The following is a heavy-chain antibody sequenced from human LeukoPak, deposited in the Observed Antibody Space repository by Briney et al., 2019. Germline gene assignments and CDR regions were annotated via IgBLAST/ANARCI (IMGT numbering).Heavy chain of an antibody. V-gene: IGHV3-48*03. D-gene: IGHD2-15*01. J-gene: IGHJ4*02. CDR1: GFTFSSYE. CDR3: ARDRCSGGSCYSDY. Sequence: PGGSLRLSCAASGFTFSSYEMNWVRQAPGKGLEWVSYISSSGSTIYYADSVKGRFTISRDNAKNSLYLQMNSLRAEDTVAYYCARDRCSGGSCYSDYWGQGTLVTVSS. CDR2: ISSSGSTI.